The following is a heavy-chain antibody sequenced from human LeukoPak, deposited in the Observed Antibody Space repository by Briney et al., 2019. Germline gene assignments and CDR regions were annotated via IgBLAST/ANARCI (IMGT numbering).Heavy chain of an antibody. J-gene: IGHJ4*02. Sequence: SETLSLTCTVSGGSISSGSYYWGWIRQPPGKGLEWIGSIYYSGSTYYNPSLKSRVTISVDTSKNQFSLKLSSVTAADTAVYYCARHRFGSGLDYWGQGTLVTVSS. D-gene: IGHD1-26*01. CDR3: ARHRFGSGLDY. V-gene: IGHV4-39*01. CDR1: GGSISSGSYY. CDR2: IYYSGST.